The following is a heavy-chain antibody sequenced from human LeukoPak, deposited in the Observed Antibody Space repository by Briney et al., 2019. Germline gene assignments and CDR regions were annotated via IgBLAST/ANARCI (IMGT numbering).Heavy chain of an antibody. CDR1: GYTFTSYG. CDR3: ARTYSGSYRGYFDFDY. Sequence: GASVKVSCKASGYTFTSYGISWVRQAPGQGLEWMGWINPNSGGTNYAQKFQGRVTMTRDTSISTAYMELSRLRSDDTAVYYCARTYSGSYRGYFDFDYWGQGTLVTVSS. D-gene: IGHD1-26*01. CDR2: INPNSGGT. V-gene: IGHV1-2*02. J-gene: IGHJ4*02.